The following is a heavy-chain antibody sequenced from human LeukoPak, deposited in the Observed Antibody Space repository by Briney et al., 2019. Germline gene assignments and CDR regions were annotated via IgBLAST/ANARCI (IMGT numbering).Heavy chain of an antibody. CDR1: GFTFSSFA. V-gene: IGHV3-23*01. J-gene: IGHJ5*02. CDR3: AKAGRPLGWFDP. CDR2: ISGSGGST. Sequence: GGSLRLSCAASGFTFSSFAMSWVRQAPGKGLEWVSAISGSGGSTYYADSVKGRFTISRDNSKNTLYLQMNSLRAEDTAVYYCAKAGRPLGWFDPWGQGTLVTVSS.